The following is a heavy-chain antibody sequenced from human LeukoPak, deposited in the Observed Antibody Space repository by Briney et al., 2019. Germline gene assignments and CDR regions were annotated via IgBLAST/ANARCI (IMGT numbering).Heavy chain of an antibody. CDR2: INHSGST. J-gene: IGHJ4*02. CDR1: GGSFSGYY. CDR3: ARGSRRYDDSRGYYLYYFDY. Sequence: SETLSLTCAVYGGSFSGYYWSWIRQPPGKGLEWIGEINHSGSTNYNPSLKSRVTISVDTSKNQFSLKLSSVTAADTAVYYCARGSRRYDDSRGYYLYYFDYWGQGTLVTVSS. D-gene: IGHD3-22*01. V-gene: IGHV4-34*01.